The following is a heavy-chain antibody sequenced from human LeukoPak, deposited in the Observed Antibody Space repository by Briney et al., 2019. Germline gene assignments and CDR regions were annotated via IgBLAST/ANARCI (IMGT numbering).Heavy chain of an antibody. D-gene: IGHD3-10*01. CDR1: GYTLTELS. Sequence: ASVKVSCKVSGYTLTELSMHWVRQAPGKGLEWMGGFDPEDGETIYAQKFQGRVTMTEDTSTDTAYMELSSLRSEDTAVYYCATAATLWFGPKKPFWGKGTTVTISS. CDR2: FDPEDGET. V-gene: IGHV1-24*01. J-gene: IGHJ6*04. CDR3: ATAATLWFGPKKPF.